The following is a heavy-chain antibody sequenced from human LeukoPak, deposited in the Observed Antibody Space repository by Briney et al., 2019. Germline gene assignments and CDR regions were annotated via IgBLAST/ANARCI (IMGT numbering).Heavy chain of an antibody. D-gene: IGHD3-3*01. CDR3: AKDPNYDFWSGYGLFDY. Sequence: ETLSLTCAVYGGSFSGYYWSWVRQAPGKGLQWVSGISGSGGSTYYADSVKGRFTISRDNSKNTLYLQMNNLRVEDTAVYYCAKDPNYDFWSGYGLFDYWGQGTLVTVSS. J-gene: IGHJ4*02. V-gene: IGHV3-23*01. CDR1: GGSFSGYY. CDR2: ISGSGGST.